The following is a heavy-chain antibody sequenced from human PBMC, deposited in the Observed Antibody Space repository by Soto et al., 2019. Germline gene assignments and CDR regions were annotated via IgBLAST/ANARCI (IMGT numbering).Heavy chain of an antibody. Sequence: QVQLVQSGAEVKKPGASVKVSCKASGYTFTSYDINWVRQATGQGLEWMGWMNPNSGNTGYAQKFQGRVTMTRNTSIRTAYMERSSLRYEDTAVYYCARGRRVLRCSGGSCYSGVSYYYYYYMDVWGKGTTVTVSS. D-gene: IGHD2-15*01. V-gene: IGHV1-8*01. CDR2: MNPNSGNT. CDR1: GYTFTSYD. CDR3: ARGRRVLRCSGGSCYSGVSYYYYYYMDV. J-gene: IGHJ6*03.